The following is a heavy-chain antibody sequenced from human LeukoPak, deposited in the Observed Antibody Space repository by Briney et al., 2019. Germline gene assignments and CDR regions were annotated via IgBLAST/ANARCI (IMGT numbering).Heavy chain of an antibody. CDR3: AREQYEYYYDSSGYYGIDY. CDR2: INPNSCGT. CDR1: GYTVTGYY. V-gene: IGHV1-2*02. Sequence: ASVKVSCKASGYTVTGYYSHWVRQAPGQGLEWMGWINPNSCGTNCAQKFQGRVNMTRDTSITTAYIELSRLTSDDTAVYYCAREQYEYYYDSSGYYGIDYWGQGTLVTVSS. D-gene: IGHD3-22*01. J-gene: IGHJ4*02.